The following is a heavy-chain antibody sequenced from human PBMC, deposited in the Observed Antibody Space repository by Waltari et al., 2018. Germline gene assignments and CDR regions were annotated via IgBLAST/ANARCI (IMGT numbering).Heavy chain of an antibody. CDR1: GFAVSSKF. CDR2: IYPGAAP. CDR3: TGPQSDYDFWSGFFDY. V-gene: IGHV3-53*01. J-gene: IGHJ4*02. D-gene: IGHD3-3*01. Sequence: DVQLLESGGGVTQGGGSLRLSCLVSGFAVSSKFMAWVRQAPGKGLGWVAIIYPGAAPYDADSVKGRFTISRDNSLNTIYLHMNSLRADDTATYYCTGPQSDYDFWSGFFDYWGQGTLVTVSS.